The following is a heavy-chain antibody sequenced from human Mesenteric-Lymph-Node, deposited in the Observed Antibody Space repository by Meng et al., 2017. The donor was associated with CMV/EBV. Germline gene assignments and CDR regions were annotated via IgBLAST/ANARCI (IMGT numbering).Heavy chain of an antibody. CDR1: GYTFTFYY. CDR3: ALYLDTNTFTHIFNI. CDR2: INPSGGST. V-gene: IGHV1-46*01. J-gene: IGHJ3*02. Sequence: ASVKVSCKSSGYTFTFYYIHWVPQAPGQGLEWMGIINPSGGSTRCAQKFQGRVTMTRDTSTSTRYMELSSLRSEDTAVYYCALYLDTNTFTHIFNIWGQGTMVTVSS. D-gene: IGHD2/OR15-2a*01.